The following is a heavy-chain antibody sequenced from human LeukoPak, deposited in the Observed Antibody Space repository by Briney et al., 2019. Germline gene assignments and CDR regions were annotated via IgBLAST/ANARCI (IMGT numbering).Heavy chain of an antibody. CDR2: IRSKTSGGTT. CDR1: GFTFSDAW. V-gene: IGHV3-15*01. CDR3: TTADDSL. J-gene: IGHJ3*01. Sequence: GGSLRLSCAASGFTFSDAWMTWVRQAPGKGLDWVGRIRSKTSGGTTEYAAPVNGRFTISRDDSKNTLYLQMNSLETEDTAVYYCTTADDSLWGQGTMVTVSS. D-gene: IGHD5-18*01.